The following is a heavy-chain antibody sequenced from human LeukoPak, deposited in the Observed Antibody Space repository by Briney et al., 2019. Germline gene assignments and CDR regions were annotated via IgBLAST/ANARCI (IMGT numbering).Heavy chain of an antibody. V-gene: IGHV3-48*04. Sequence: PGGSLRLSCAASGFIFSSYSMNWVRQAPGKGLEWISYISTTGDRIQYADSVKGRFTISRDNAKNSLYLQMNSLRAEDTAVYYCARDTEDYWGQGTLVTVSS. J-gene: IGHJ4*02. CDR2: ISTTGDRI. D-gene: IGHD2-8*02. CDR1: GFIFSSYS. CDR3: ARDTEDY.